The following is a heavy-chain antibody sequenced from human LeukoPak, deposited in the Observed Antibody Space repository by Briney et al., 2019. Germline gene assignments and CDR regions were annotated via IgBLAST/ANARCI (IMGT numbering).Heavy chain of an antibody. CDR2: IYTSGST. CDR1: GGSISSGSYY. J-gene: IGHJ4*02. V-gene: IGHV4-61*02. D-gene: IGHD2-21*02. Sequence: PSQTLSPTCTVSGGSISSGSYYWSWIRQPAGKGLEWIGRIYTSGSTNYNPSLKSRVTISVDTSKNQFSLKLSSVTAADTAVYYCASEDAYCGGDCYPYWGQGTLVTVSS. CDR3: ASEDAYCGGDCYPY.